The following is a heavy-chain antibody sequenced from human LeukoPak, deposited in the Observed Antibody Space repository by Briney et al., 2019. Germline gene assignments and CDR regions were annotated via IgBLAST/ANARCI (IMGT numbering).Heavy chain of an antibody. V-gene: IGHV3-33*01. Sequence: GRSLRLSCAASGFTFSSYGMHWVRQAPGKGLEWVAVIWYDGSNKYYADSVKGRFTISRDNSKNTLYLQMNSLRAKDTAVYYCAREMTTVTTAFDYWGQGTLVTVSS. J-gene: IGHJ4*02. D-gene: IGHD4-17*01. CDR1: GFTFSSYG. CDR2: IWYDGSNK. CDR3: AREMTTVTTAFDY.